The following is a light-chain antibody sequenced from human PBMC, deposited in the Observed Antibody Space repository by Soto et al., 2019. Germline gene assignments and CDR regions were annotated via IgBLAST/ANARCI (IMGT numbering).Light chain of an antibody. CDR2: DNN. V-gene: IGLV1-51*01. J-gene: IGLJ2*01. CDR1: SSNIGINF. CDR3: GTGDNSLISGV. Sequence: QSVLTQPPSVSAAPGQKVTISCSGSSSNIGINFVSWYQQFPGAAPKLLIYDNNKRPSGIPDRFSGSKSGTSATLGITGLQTGDEADYYCGTGDNSLISGVFGGGTKLTVL.